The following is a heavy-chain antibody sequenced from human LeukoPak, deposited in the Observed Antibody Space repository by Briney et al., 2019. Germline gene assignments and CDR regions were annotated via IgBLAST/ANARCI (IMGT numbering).Heavy chain of an antibody. Sequence: PSETLSLTCAVYGGSFSGYYWSWIRQPPGKGLEWIGEINHSGSTNYNPSLKSRVTISVDTSKNQFSLKLSSVTAADTAVYYCARPLFSPRKTDYDILTGSGWFDPWGQGTLVTVSP. CDR1: GGSFSGYY. CDR3: ARPLFSPRKTDYDILTGSGWFDP. J-gene: IGHJ5*02. V-gene: IGHV4-34*01. CDR2: INHSGST. D-gene: IGHD3-9*01.